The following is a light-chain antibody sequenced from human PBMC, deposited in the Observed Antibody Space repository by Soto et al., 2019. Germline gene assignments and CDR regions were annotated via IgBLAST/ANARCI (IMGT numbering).Light chain of an antibody. CDR3: QQSFSVPPT. CDR1: QDISNY. CDR2: GTS. J-gene: IGKJ5*01. V-gene: IGKV1-39*01. Sequence: DIQLTQSPSFLSASVEDRVTITCRASQDISNYLAWYQQKPGKAPKFLIYGTSTLQSGVPSGFSGSGSGTNFSLTISNLQPEDFATYYCQQSFSVPPTFGQGTRLEIK.